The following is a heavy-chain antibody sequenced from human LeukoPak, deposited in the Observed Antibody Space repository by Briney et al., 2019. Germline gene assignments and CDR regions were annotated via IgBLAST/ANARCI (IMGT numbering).Heavy chain of an antibody. J-gene: IGHJ4*02. Sequence: PGGSLRLSRVDSGFTLSGHWLQWVRHAPGKGLMAVSHITPDGNAAAYADSVKGRFTISRDNAKNTLYLEMNSLRAEDTALYHCTRSGYSNGYDYWGQGTLVTVSS. D-gene: IGHD2-15*01. CDR1: GFTLSGHW. CDR2: ITPDGNAA. CDR3: TRSGYSNGYDY. V-gene: IGHV3-74*03.